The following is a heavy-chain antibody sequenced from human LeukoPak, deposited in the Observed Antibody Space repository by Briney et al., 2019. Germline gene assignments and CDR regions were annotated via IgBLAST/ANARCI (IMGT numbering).Heavy chain of an antibody. CDR3: AKDLGFIVGGGY. J-gene: IGHJ4*02. Sequence: GGSLRLSCAASGFTVSSNYMSWVRQAPGKGLEWVSAISGSGGSTYYADSVKGRFTISRDNSKNTLYLQMNSLRAEDTAVYYCAKDLGFIVGGGYWGREPWSPSPQ. CDR2: ISGSGGST. D-gene: IGHD1-26*01. CDR1: GFTVSSNY. V-gene: IGHV3-23*01.